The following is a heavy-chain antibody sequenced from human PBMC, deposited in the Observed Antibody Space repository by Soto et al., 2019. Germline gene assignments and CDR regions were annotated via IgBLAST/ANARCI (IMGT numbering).Heavy chain of an antibody. J-gene: IGHJ2*01. Sequence: EVQLSESGGGLVQPGGSLRLSCAASGFTFSFYTMSWVRQAPGKGLEWVSGISGSGGGTDYADSVKGRFIISRDNSRNTLFLQMNSLRVEDTAIYYCVIQGYCSGSGCLFRPWYFDLWGRGTLVTVSS. D-gene: IGHD2-15*01. CDR1: GFTFSFYT. CDR3: VIQGYCSGSGCLFRPWYFDL. CDR2: ISGSGGGT. V-gene: IGHV3-23*01.